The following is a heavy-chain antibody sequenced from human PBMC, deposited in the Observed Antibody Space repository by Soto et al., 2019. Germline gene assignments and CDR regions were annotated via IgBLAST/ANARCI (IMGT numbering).Heavy chain of an antibody. CDR3: ARDPSLIAAASLLDY. Sequence: PGGSLRLSCAASGFTFSSYGMHWVRQAPGKGLEWVAVIWYDGSNKYYADSVKGRFTISRDNSKNTLSLQMNSLRAEDTAVYYCARDPSLIAAASLLDYWGQGTLVTVSS. CDR2: IWYDGSNK. D-gene: IGHD6-13*01. CDR1: GFTFSSYG. V-gene: IGHV3-33*01. J-gene: IGHJ4*02.